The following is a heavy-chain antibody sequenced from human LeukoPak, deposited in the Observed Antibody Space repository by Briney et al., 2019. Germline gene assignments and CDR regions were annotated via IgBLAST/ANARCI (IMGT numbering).Heavy chain of an antibody. CDR3: ARISRLYCSSTSCQIDY. J-gene: IGHJ4*02. V-gene: IGHV3-21*01. Sequence: TGGSLRLSCAASGFTFGSYSMNWVRQAPGKGLEWVSSISSTSSYIYYADSVKGRFTISRDNAQNSLYLQMNSLRAEDTAVYYCARISRLYCSSTSCQIDYWGQGSLVTVSS. D-gene: IGHD2-2*01. CDR1: GFTFGSYS. CDR2: ISSTSSYI.